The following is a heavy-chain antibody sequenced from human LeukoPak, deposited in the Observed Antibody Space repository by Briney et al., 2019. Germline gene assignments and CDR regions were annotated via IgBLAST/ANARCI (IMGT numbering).Heavy chain of an antibody. CDR1: GGSISSYY. V-gene: IGHV4-59*01. CDR3: AKTYYDILTGYGGPYYMDV. Sequence: SETLSLTCTVSGGSISSYYWSWIRQPPGKGLEWIGYIYYSGSTNYNPSLKSRVTISVDTSKNQFSLKLSSVTAADTAVYYCAKTYYDILTGYGGPYYMDVWGKGTTVTVSS. CDR2: IYYSGST. D-gene: IGHD3-9*01. J-gene: IGHJ6*03.